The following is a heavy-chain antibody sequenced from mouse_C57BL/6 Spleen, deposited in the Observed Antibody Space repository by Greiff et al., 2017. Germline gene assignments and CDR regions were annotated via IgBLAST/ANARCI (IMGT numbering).Heavy chain of an antibody. Sequence: VQLQESGAELVRPGTSVKVSCKASGYAFTNYLIEWVKQRPGQGLEWIGVINPGSGGTNYNEKFKGKATLTADKSSSTAYMQLSSLTSEDSAVYFCAMITTVVATSVDYWGQGTTLTVSS. J-gene: IGHJ2*01. D-gene: IGHD1-1*01. CDR1: GYAFTNYL. V-gene: IGHV1-54*01. CDR3: AMITTVVATSVDY. CDR2: INPGSGGT.